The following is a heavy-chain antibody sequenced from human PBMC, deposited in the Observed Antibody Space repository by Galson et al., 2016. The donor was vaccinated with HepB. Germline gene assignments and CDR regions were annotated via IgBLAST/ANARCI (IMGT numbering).Heavy chain of an antibody. D-gene: IGHD2-15*01. Sequence: ETLSLTCAVYGGSFSSYYWNWIRQPPGKGLEWIGEINLSGNTNYNPSLKSRVTISIDASKNQFSLKLNSVTAADTAVYYYAGCLGSGGSCYYYYYMDVWGKGTTVTVSS. V-gene: IGHV4-34*01. J-gene: IGHJ6*03. CDR2: INLSGNT. CDR1: GGSFSSYY. CDR3: AGCLGSGGSCYYYYYMDV.